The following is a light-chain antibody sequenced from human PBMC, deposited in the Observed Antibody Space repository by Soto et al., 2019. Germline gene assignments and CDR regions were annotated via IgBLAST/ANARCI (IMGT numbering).Light chain of an antibody. CDR3: CSYAGSSTLYV. Sequence: ALAQPASVSGSPGQSITISCTGTSSDVGSYSLVSWYQQHPGKAPKLMIYEGSKRPSGVSNRFSGSKSGNTASLTISGLQAEDEADYSCCSYAGSSTLYVFGTGTKVTVL. CDR1: SSDVGSYSL. CDR2: EGS. J-gene: IGLJ1*01. V-gene: IGLV2-23*01.